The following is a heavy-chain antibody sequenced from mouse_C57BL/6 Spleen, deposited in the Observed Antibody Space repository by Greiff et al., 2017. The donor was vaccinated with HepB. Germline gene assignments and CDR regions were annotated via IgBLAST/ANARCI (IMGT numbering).Heavy chain of an antibody. D-gene: IGHD1-1*01. J-gene: IGHJ3*01. CDR3: TRWDSHYYCSSPAWFAY. CDR1: GYTFTSYW. Sequence: EVQLQQSGTVLARPGASVKMSCKTSGYTFTSYWMHWVKQRPGQGLEWIGAIYPGNSDTSYNQKFKGKAKMTAVTSASTAYMELSSLTTEDSAVYSCTRWDSHYYCSSPAWFAYWGQGTLVTVSA. V-gene: IGHV1-5*01. CDR2: IYPGNSDT.